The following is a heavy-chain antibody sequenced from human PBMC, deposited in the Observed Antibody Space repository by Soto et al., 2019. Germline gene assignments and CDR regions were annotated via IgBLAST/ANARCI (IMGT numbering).Heavy chain of an antibody. CDR3: ARLWGYGSGALYYFDY. CDR2: IYHSGST. Sequence: SETLSLTCTVSGGSISSGDYYWSWIRQPPGKGLEWIGYIYHSGSTYYNPSLKSRVTMSVDTSKNQFSLKLSSVTAADTAVYYCARLWGYGSGALYYFDYWGQGTLVTVSS. D-gene: IGHD3-10*01. CDR1: GGSISSGDYY. J-gene: IGHJ4*02. V-gene: IGHV4-30-4*01.